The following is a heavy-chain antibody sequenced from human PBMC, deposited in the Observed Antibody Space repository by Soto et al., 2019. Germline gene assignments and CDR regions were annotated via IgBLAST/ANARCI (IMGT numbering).Heavy chain of an antibody. CDR3: ARDRYCSSTSCSVSSWFDP. D-gene: IGHD2-2*01. Sequence: QTLSLTCAISGDSVSSNSAACNLIRHSPSRGLEWLGRTYYRSKWHNEYAVSVRSRITINPDTSKNQFSLQVHSVTPEDTAVYYCARDRYCSSTSCSVSSWFDPWGQGTLVTVSS. CDR2: TYYRSKWHN. CDR1: GDSVSSNSAA. V-gene: IGHV6-1*01. J-gene: IGHJ5*02.